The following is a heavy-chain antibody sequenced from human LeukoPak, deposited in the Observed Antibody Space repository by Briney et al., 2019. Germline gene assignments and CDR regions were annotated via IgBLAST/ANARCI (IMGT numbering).Heavy chain of an antibody. V-gene: IGHV3-23*01. CDR1: GFTFSSYA. Sequence: GGSLRLSCAASGFTFSSYAMSWVRQVPGKGLEWVSAISGSGGSTYYADSVKGRFTISRDNSKNTLYLQMNSLRAEDTAVYYCAKGYCDFWSGFFDYWGQGTLVTVSS. J-gene: IGHJ4*02. CDR2: ISGSGGST. CDR3: AKGYCDFWSGFFDY. D-gene: IGHD3-3*01.